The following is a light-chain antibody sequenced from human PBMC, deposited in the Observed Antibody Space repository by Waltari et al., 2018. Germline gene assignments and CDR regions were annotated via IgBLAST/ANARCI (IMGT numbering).Light chain of an antibody. CDR3: ATWDDSLNGWV. CDR1: STTIPTS. V-gene: IGLV1-47*01. Sequence: QSVLTQPPSASAAPGQEVSISCSGASTTIPTSVSWYQQFPGTAPKLIVYKDYERPSGVPDRFSASKSGTSASLAISGLRSDDEADYYCATWDDSLNGWVFGGGTKLTVL. J-gene: IGLJ3*02. CDR2: KDY.